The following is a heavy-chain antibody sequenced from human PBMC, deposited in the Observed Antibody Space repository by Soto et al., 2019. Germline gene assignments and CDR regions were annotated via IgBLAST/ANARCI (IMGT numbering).Heavy chain of an antibody. D-gene: IGHD3-22*01. CDR3: ARVRYYVSSVYLPLDY. J-gene: IGHJ4*02. CDR1: GFIFSSYA. CDR2: ISNDGINK. V-gene: IGHV3-30-3*01. Sequence: QVQLVESGGGVVQPGRSLRLSCAASGFIFSSYAMHWVRQAPGKGLEWVAVISNDGINKYYADSVKGRFTISRDNSKNTLYLQVNSLRAEDTAVYYCARVRYYVSSVYLPLDYWGQGTLVTVSS.